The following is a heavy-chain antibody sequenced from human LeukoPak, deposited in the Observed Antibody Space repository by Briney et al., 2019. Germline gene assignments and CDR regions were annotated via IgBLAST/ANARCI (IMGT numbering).Heavy chain of an antibody. D-gene: IGHD3-22*01. J-gene: IGHJ4*02. CDR3: ARSQYYYGSSGYQNYFDY. CDR2: IIPIFGTA. CDR1: GGTFSSYA. Sequence: ASVKVSCKASGGTFSSYAISWVRQAPGQGLEWMGGIIPIFGTANYAQKFQGRVTITTDESTSTAYMELSSLRSEDTAVYYCARSQYYYGSSGYQNYFDYWGQGTLVTVSS. V-gene: IGHV1-69*05.